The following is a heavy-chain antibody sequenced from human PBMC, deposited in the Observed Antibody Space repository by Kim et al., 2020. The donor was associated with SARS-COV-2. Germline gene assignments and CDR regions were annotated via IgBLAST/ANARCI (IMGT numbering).Heavy chain of an antibody. CDR3: ARDSWLAGHVLRYFDWLPHYYYYGMDV. D-gene: IGHD3-9*01. J-gene: IGHJ6*02. V-gene: IGHV3-33*01. CDR1: GFTFSSYG. CDR2: IWYDGSNK. Sequence: GGSLRLSCAASGFTFSSYGMHWVRQAPGKGLEWVAVIWYDGSNKYYADSVKGRFTISRDNSKNTLYLQMNSLRAEDTAVYYCARDSWLAGHVLRYFDWLPHYYYYGMDVWGQGPTVTVSS.